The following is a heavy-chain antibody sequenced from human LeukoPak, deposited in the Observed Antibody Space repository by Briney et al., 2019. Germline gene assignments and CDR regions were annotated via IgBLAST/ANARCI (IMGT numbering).Heavy chain of an antibody. CDR1: GGTFSSYA. V-gene: IGHV1-69*13. J-gene: IGHJ5*02. CDR3: ARGSSPLGLFGWFDP. D-gene: IGHD3-16*01. Sequence: WASVKVSCKASGGTFSSYAISWVRQAPGQGLEWMGGIIPIFGTANYAQKFQGRVTITADESTSTAYMELSSQRSEDTAVYYCARGSSPLGLFGWFDPWGQGTLVTVSS. CDR2: IIPIFGTA.